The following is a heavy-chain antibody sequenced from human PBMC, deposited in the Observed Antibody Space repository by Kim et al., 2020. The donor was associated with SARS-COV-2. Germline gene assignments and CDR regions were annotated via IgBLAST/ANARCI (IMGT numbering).Heavy chain of an antibody. V-gene: IGHV4-4*01. CDR2: IYHSGST. J-gene: IGHJ4*02. CDR3: ARLAGSYYFDY. CDR1: GGSISSSNW. D-gene: IGHD6-6*01. Sequence: SETLSLTCAVSGGSISSSNWWSWVRQPPEEGLWCIGEIYHSGSTNYHPSLRSRVIIAVDNTKKQFPLKLTAVTAAATAVYCCARLAGSYYFDYWGQGTLV.